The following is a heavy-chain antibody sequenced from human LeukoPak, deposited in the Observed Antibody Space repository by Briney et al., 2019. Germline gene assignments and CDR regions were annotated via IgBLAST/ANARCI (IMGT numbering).Heavy chain of an antibody. CDR3: VQYISVPRTQLVGDY. CDR1: GFTFSADA. D-gene: IGHD6-19*01. V-gene: IGHV3-23*01. CDR2: VCASGRCT. Sequence: GGSLRLSCEASGFTFSADAMGWVRHAAGKGLEWVSGVCASGRCTFYAPSVRGRFTISRDNYNNMLFLQMNSLRAEDTALYYCVQYISVPRTQLVGDYWGQGTLVTVSS. J-gene: IGHJ4*02.